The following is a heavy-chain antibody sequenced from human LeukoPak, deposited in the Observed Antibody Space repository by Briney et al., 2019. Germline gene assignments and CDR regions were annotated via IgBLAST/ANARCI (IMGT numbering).Heavy chain of an antibody. CDR2: IYYTGST. V-gene: IGHV4-59*01. CDR1: GGSISSYY. Sequence: SETLSLTCTVSGGSISSYYWSWIRQPPGKGLEWIGYIYYTGSTNCNPSLKSRVAISVDTSKNQFSLKLTSVTAADTAVYYCARGDVLLWLGELLSGWFDSWGQGTLVTVSS. J-gene: IGHJ5*01. D-gene: IGHD3-10*01. CDR3: ARGDVLLWLGELLSGWFDS.